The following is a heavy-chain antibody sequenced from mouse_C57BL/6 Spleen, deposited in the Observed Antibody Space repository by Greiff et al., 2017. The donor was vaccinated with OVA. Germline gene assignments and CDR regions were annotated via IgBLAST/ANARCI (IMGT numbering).Heavy chain of an antibody. CDR2: IYPGSGST. J-gene: IGHJ3*01. CDR1: GYTFTSYW. Sequence: QVQLQQPGAELVKPGASVKMSCKASGYTFTSYWITWVKQRPGQGLEWIGDIYPGSGSTNYNEKFKSKATLTVDTSSSTAYMQLSSLTSEDSAVYYCAISVGYYEGFAYWGQGTLVTVSA. CDR3: AISVGYYEGFAY. V-gene: IGHV1-55*01. D-gene: IGHD2-3*01.